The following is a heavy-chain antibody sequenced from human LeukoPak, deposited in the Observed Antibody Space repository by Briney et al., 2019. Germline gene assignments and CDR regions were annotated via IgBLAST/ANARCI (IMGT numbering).Heavy chain of an antibody. CDR2: IYYGGIT. J-gene: IGHJ3*02. D-gene: IGHD3-10*01. CDR1: GGSISSNPYY. V-gene: IGHV4-39*07. CDR3: ASITMVRGVIIMAFDI. Sequence: SETLSLTCTVSGGSISSNPYYWGWIRQPPGKGLEWIGSIYYGGITYYNPSLKSRLTISVDTSKNQFSLKLSSVTAADTAVYYCASITMVRGVIIMAFDIWGQGTMVTVSS.